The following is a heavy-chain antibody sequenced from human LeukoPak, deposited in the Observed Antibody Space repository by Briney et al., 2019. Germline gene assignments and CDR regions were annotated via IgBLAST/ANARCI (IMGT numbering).Heavy chain of an antibody. CDR1: GGSFSGYY. CDR2: INHSGST. J-gene: IGHJ6*02. Sequence: NPSETLSLTCAVYGGSFSGYYWSWIRQPPGKGLEWIGEINHSGSTNYNPSLKSRVTISVDTSKNQFSLKLSSVTAADTAVYYCARLGGAVVPAAVYGMDVWGQGTTVTVSS. CDR3: ARLGGAVVPAAVYGMDV. D-gene: IGHD2-2*01. V-gene: IGHV4-34*01.